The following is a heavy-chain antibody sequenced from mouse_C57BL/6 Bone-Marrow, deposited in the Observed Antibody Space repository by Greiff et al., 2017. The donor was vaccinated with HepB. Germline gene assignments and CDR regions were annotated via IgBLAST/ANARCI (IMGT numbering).Heavy chain of an antibody. CDR3: ASHYYGSSYGFAY. CDR1: GYTFTSYG. V-gene: IGHV1-81*01. Sequence: QVQLKQSGAELARPGASVKLSCKASGYTFTSYGISWVKQRTGQGLEWIGEIYPRSGNTYYNEKFKGKATLTADKSSSTAYMELRSLTSEDSAVYFCASHYYGSSYGFAYWGQGTLVTVSA. CDR2: IYPRSGNT. D-gene: IGHD1-1*01. J-gene: IGHJ3*01.